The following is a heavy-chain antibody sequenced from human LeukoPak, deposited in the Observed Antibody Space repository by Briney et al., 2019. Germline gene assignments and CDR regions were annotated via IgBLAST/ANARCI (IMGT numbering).Heavy chain of an antibody. CDR1: GFTVSTNY. D-gene: IGHD3-10*01. CDR2: IYSGGST. CDR3: ARGGSGSSLHYFDY. J-gene: IGHJ4*02. V-gene: IGHV3-53*01. Sequence: PGGSLRLSCAASGFTVSTNYMSWVRQAPGKGLEWVSVIYSGGSTFYADSVKGRFTISRDNSKNTVYLQMNSLRAEDTAMYYCARGGSGSSLHYFDYWGQGTLVTVSS.